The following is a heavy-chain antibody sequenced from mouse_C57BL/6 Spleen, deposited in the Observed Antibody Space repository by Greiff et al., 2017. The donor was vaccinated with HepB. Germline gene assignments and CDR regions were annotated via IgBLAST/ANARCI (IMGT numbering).Heavy chain of an antibody. J-gene: IGHJ4*01. Sequence: EVKLVESGGGLVKPGGSLKLSCAASGFTFSDYGMHWVRQAPEKGLEWVAYISSGSSTIYYADTVKGRFTISRDNAKNTLFLQLTSLRSEDTAMYYCARPYYYGSSYGAMDDWGQGTSVTVSS. CDR1: GFTFSDYG. V-gene: IGHV5-17*01. CDR2: ISSGSSTI. CDR3: ARPYYYGSSYGAMDD. D-gene: IGHD1-1*01.